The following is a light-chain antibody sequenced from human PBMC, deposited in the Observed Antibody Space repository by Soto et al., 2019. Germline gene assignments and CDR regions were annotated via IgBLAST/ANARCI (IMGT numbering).Light chain of an antibody. Sequence: EIVMTQSPVTLSASPGERVTLSCRASQSVNINLAWYQQRPGQAPRVLIYGASNRASGIPDRFSGSGSGTDFTLTISSLEPDDSALYYCQQYKDWPPLTFSGGTRVEIK. CDR3: QQYKDWPPLT. V-gene: IGKV3D-15*01. CDR2: GAS. CDR1: QSVNIN. J-gene: IGKJ4*01.